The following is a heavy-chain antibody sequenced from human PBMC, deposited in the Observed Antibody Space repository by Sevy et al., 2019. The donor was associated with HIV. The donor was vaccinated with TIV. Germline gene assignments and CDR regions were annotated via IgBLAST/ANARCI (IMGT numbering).Heavy chain of an antibody. Sequence: GGSLRLSCRTSGFTFGDYAMNWFCQAPGKGLEWVGFIRSKGFGGTTEYAASVKGRFTISRDDSKSTTYLQMNSLKTEDTAVYYCSRVALTMIRGTSKYYFMDVWGKGTTVTVSS. D-gene: IGHD3-10*01. CDR3: SRVALTMIRGTSKYYFMDV. CDR2: IRSKGFGGTT. V-gene: IGHV3-49*03. J-gene: IGHJ6*03. CDR1: GFTFGDYA.